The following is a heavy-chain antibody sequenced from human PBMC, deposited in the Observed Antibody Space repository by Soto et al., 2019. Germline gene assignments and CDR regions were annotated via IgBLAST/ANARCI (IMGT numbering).Heavy chain of an antibody. Sequence: QVQLVESGGGVVQPGRSLRLSCTPSGFSFSSYGMHWVRQAPGKGLEWVAVIWYDGSKTYYADSVKGRFTISRDNPNNTLYLQMNSLRAEDTAVYYCARDPYGYFYGMDVRGQGTTVTVSS. D-gene: IGHD2-2*03. CDR3: ARDPYGYFYGMDV. CDR2: IWYDGSKT. V-gene: IGHV3-33*01. CDR1: GFSFSSYG. J-gene: IGHJ6*02.